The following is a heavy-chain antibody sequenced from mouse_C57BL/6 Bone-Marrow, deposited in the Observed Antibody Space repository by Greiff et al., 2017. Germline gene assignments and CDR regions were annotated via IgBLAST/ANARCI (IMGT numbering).Heavy chain of an antibody. CDR1: GYTFTSYW. J-gene: IGHJ4*01. Sequence: VQLQQPGAELVKPGASVKMSCKASGYTFTSYWITWVKQRPGQGLEWIGDIYPGSGSTNYNEKFKSKATLTVDTSSSTDYMQLSSLTSEDSAVYYCARFGYFYYYAMDYWGQGTSVTVSS. D-gene: IGHD2-3*01. V-gene: IGHV1-55*01. CDR3: ARFGYFYYYAMDY. CDR2: IYPGSGST.